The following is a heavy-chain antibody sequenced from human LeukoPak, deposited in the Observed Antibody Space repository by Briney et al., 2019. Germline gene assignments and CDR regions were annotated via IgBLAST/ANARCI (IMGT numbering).Heavy chain of an antibody. CDR2: IIPIFGTA. CDR1: GGTFSSYA. V-gene: IGHV1-69*01. J-gene: IGHJ4*02. D-gene: IGHD2-15*01. Sequence: SVKVSCKASGGTFSSYATNWVRQAPGQGLEWVGGIIPIFGTANYAQKFQGRVTITADESMSTAYMELSSLRSEDTAVHYCARMKQLPLGFDYWGQGTLLTVSS. CDR3: ARMKQLPLGFDY.